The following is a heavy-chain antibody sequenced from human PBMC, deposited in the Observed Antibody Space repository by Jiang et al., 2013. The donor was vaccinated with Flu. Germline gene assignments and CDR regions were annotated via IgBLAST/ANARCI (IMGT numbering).Heavy chain of an antibody. Sequence: WMSWVRQAPGKGLEWVANIKQDGSEKYYVDSVKGRXTISRDNAKNSLYLQMNSLRAEDTAVYYCARVASPYGSGSLGDYFDYWGQGTLVTVSS. J-gene: IGHJ4*02. D-gene: IGHD3-10*01. CDR1: W. CDR2: IKQDGSEK. CDR3: ARVASPYGSGSLGDYFDY. V-gene: IGHV3-7*01.